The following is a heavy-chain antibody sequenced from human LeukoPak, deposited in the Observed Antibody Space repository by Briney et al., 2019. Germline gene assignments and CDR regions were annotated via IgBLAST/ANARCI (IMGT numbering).Heavy chain of an antibody. CDR3: ARVWHYYYDSSGYYYDWFDP. V-gene: IGHV4-39*07. J-gene: IGHJ5*02. Sequence: SETLSLTCTVSGGSIFSSSYYWGWIRQPPGKGLEWIGRIYTSGSTNYNPSLKSRVTMSVDTSKNQFSLKLSSATAADTAVYYCARVWHYYYDSSGYYYDWFDPWGQGTLVTVSS. D-gene: IGHD3-22*01. CDR1: GGSIFSSSYY. CDR2: IYTSGST.